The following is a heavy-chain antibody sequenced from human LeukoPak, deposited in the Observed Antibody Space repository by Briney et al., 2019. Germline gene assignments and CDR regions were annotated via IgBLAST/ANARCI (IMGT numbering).Heavy chain of an antibody. J-gene: IGHJ6*02. CDR2: IVVGSGNT. CDR1: GFTFTRSA. V-gene: IGHV1-58*02. D-gene: IGHD3-10*01. CDR3: AAARSGSRQDYYYYGMDV. Sequence: GASVKVSCKASGFTFTRSAMQWVRQARGQRLEWIGWIVVGSGNTNYAQKFQERVTITRDMSTSTAYMGLSSLRSEDTAVYYCAAARSGSRQDYYYYGMDVWGQGTTVTVSS.